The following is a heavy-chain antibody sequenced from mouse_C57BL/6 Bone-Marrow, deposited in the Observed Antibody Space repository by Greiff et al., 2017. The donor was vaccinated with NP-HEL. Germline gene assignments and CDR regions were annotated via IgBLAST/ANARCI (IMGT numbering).Heavy chain of an antibody. V-gene: IGHV5-4*01. CDR3: ARGLTTAPYYAMDY. CDR2: ISDGGSYT. CDR1: GFTFSSYA. J-gene: IGHJ4*01. Sequence: EVHLVESGGGLVKPGGSLKLSCAASGFTFSSYAMSWVRQTPEKRLEWVATISDGGSYTSYPDNVNGRFTISRDNAKNNLYLQMSHLKSEDTAMYYCARGLTTAPYYAMDYWGQGTSVTASS. D-gene: IGHD1-2*01.